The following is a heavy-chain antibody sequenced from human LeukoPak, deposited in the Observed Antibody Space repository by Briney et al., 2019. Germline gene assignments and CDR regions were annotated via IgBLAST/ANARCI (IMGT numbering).Heavy chain of an antibody. CDR1: GFTFSAYA. J-gene: IGHJ3*02. CDR3: GRDPNGDYIGAFDM. Sequence: GGSLRLSCTASGFTFSAYAMMWVRQAPGEGPEWVSAIRGGGGSAFYADSVKGRFTISRDNSKYTLFLQMNSLRAEDTAVYYCGRDPNGDYIGAFDMWGPGTMVTVSS. CDR2: IRGGGGSA. D-gene: IGHD4-17*01. V-gene: IGHV3-23*01.